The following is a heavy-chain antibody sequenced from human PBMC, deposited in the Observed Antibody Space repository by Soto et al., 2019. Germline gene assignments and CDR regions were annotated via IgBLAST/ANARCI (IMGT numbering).Heavy chain of an antibody. Sequence: GRSLGLYCASSVFSFSSYAMSWVRQTPGKGREWVSAISGSGGSTYYADSVKGRFTISRDNSKNTLYQQMNSLRAEDTAGYYCAKEVGSSKDYCGQGILVIFTS. V-gene: IGHV3-23*01. J-gene: IGHJ4*02. D-gene: IGHD1-26*01. CDR1: VFSFSSYA. CDR3: AKEVGSSKDY. CDR2: ISGSGGST.